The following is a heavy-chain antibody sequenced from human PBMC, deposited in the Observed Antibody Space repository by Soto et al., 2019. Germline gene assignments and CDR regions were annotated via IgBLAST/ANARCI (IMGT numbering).Heavy chain of an antibody. D-gene: IGHD3-22*01. J-gene: IGHJ5*02. V-gene: IGHV1-69*12. CDR2: IIPIFGTA. CDR1: GGTFSSYA. CDR3: ARPIPYYYDSSGQSAWFDP. Sequence: QVQLVQSGAEVKKPGSSVKVSCKASGGTFSSYAISWVRQAPGQGLEWMGGIIPIFGTANYAQKFQGRVTITADESTSTAYMELSNLRSEDTAVYYCARPIPYYYDSSGQSAWFDPWGQGTLVTVSS.